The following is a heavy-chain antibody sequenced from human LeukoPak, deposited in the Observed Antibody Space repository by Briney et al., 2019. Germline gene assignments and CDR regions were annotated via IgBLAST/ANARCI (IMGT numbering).Heavy chain of an antibody. Sequence: GGSLRLSCVASGFTFSSYWMHWVRQTPGKGLVWVSVIYSGESTYYADSVKGRFTISRHNSKNTLYLQMNSLRAEDTAVYYCAGTNYYDSSGYYRLDYWGQGTLVTVSS. CDR1: GFTFSSYW. CDR3: AGTNYYDSSGYYRLDY. V-gene: IGHV3-53*04. D-gene: IGHD3-22*01. CDR2: IYSGEST. J-gene: IGHJ4*02.